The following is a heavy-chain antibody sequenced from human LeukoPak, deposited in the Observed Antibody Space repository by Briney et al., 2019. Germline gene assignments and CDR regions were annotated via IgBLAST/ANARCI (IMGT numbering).Heavy chain of an antibody. CDR1: GDSISSSSYS. V-gene: IGHV4-39*01. D-gene: IGHD6-19*01. Sequence: SETLSLTCTVSGDSISSSSYSWGWIRQPPGKGLEWIAYMYYSGSTYYNPSLKSRVTISIDTSKNQFSLKLSSVTAADSAVYYCARYRSGWYRFVYWGQGTLVTVSS. CDR2: MYYSGST. CDR3: ARYRSGWYRFVY. J-gene: IGHJ4*02.